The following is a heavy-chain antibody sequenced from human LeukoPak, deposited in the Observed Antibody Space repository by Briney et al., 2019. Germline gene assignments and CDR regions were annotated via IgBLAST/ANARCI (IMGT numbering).Heavy chain of an antibody. J-gene: IGHJ3*02. D-gene: IGHD5-24*01. V-gene: IGHV4-4*02. CDR3: ARADVEMATIRAFDI. CDR1: GGSISSSNW. CDR2: IYHSGST. Sequence: PSETLSLTCAVSGGSISSSNWWSWVRQPPGKGLEWIGEIYHSGSTNYNPSLKSRVTILVDKSKNQFSLKLSSVTAADTAVYYCARADVEMATIRAFDIWGQGTMVTVSS.